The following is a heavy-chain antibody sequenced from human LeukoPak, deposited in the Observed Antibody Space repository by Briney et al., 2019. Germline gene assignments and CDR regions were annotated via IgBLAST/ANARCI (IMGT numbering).Heavy chain of an antibody. J-gene: IGHJ4*02. CDR2: IYTSGSI. CDR3: ARALGYCSGGSCYQPDY. V-gene: IGHV4-61*02. D-gene: IGHD2-15*01. Sequence: PSETLSLTCTVSGGSISRGNYYWRWIRQPAGKGLEWIGRIYTSGSINYNPSLGSLVTISINTSKNQFSLKLTSVTAADTAVYYCARALGYCSGGSCYQPDYWGQGILVTVSS. CDR1: GGSISRGNYY.